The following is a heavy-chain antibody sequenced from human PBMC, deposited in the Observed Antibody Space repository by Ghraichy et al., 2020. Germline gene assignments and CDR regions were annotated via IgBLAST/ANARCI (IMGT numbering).Heavy chain of an antibody. V-gene: IGHV3-30*18. D-gene: IGHD3-10*01. J-gene: IGHJ5*02. CDR2: ISYDGSNK. Sequence: GGSLRLSCTASGFTFKSHWMSWVRQAPGKGLAWVALISYDGSNKYYADSVKGRFSISRDNSKNTLYLQINGLRVEDTAVYYCAKESAWFGELSWFDPWGQGTLVTVSS. CDR3: AKESAWFGELSWFDP. CDR1: GFTFKSHW.